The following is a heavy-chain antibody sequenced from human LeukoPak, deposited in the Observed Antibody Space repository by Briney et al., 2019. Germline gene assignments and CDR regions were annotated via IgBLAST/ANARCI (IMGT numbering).Heavy chain of an antibody. CDR3: ARAPPYYYDSSGYYSHAFDI. CDR2: IYYSGST. CDR1: GGSISSSSYY. V-gene: IGHV4-39*07. D-gene: IGHD3-22*01. J-gene: IGHJ3*02. Sequence: SETLSLTCTVSGGSISSSSYYWGWTRQPPGKGLEWIGSIYYSGSTYYNPSLKSRVTISVDTSKNQFSLKLSSVTAADTAVYYCARAPPYYYDSSGYYSHAFDIWGQGTMVTVSS.